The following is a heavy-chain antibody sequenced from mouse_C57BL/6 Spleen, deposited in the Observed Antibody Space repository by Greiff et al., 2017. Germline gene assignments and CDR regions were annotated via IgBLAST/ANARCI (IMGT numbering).Heavy chain of an antibody. J-gene: IGHJ4*01. CDR1: GFTFSSYG. D-gene: IGHD2-3*01. CDR3: ARHEGGYYEDYAMDY. V-gene: IGHV5-6*01. CDR2: ISSGGSYT. Sequence: EVKLMESGGDLVKPGGSLKLSCAASGFTFSSYGMSWVRQTPDKRLEWVATISSGGSYTYYPDSVKGRFTISRDNAKNTLYLQMSSLKSEDTAMYYCARHEGGYYEDYAMDYWGQGTSVTVSS.